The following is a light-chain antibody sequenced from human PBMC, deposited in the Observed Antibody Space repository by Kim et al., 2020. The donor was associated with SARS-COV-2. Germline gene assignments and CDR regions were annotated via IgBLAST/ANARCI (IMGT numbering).Light chain of an antibody. Sequence: DIRMTQSPSTLPASVGDRITISCWASQSIESWLVWYQQKPGKAPKVLIEKASNLESGVPSRFRGSGSGTAFTLTISSLQPDVFATYYCQQYYTSPYTFGQETKLDI. CDR1: QSIESW. CDR2: KAS. CDR3: QQYYTSPYT. V-gene: IGKV1-5*03. J-gene: IGKJ2*01.